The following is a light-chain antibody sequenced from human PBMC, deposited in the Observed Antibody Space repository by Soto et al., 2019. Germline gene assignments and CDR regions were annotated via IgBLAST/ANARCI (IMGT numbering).Light chain of an antibody. Sequence: EIVMTQAPATLSVSPGERATLACRASQSVSSNLAWYQQKPGQAPRIIIYGESTRATGIPDRLSGSGSGTELNLTISRLQSEDFAVYYCQQYNNWPTTCGQGTKVDIK. CDR3: QQYNNWPTT. V-gene: IGKV3D-15*01. CDR2: GES. CDR1: QSVSSN. J-gene: IGKJ1*01.